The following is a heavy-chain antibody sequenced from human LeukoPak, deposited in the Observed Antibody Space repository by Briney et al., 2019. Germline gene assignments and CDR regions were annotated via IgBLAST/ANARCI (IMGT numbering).Heavy chain of an antibody. CDR1: GFTFSSYA. J-gene: IGHJ6*03. CDR3: AKGGGYEAQYYYYYLDV. D-gene: IGHD5-12*01. Sequence: GGSLRLSCAASGFTFSSYAMSWVRQAPGKGLEWVSAISSGGSTYYADSVKGRFTISRDNSKNTLYLQMKSLRAEDTAVYYCAKGGGYEAQYYYYYLDVWGKGTTVTTSS. V-gene: IGHV3-23*01. CDR2: ISSGGST.